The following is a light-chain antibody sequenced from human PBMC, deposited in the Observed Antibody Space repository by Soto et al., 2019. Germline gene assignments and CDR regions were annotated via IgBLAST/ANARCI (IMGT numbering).Light chain of an antibody. CDR2: DVS. V-gene: IGLV2-11*01. CDR3: CSYAGSYTFYV. CDR1: SSDVGFYNY. Sequence: QSALTQPRSVSGSPGQSVTIPCTGTSSDVGFYNYVSWYQQHPGKAPKLMIYDVSKRPSGVPDRFSGSKSGNTASLTISGLQAEDEADYYCCSYAGSYTFYVFGTGTKLTVL. J-gene: IGLJ1*01.